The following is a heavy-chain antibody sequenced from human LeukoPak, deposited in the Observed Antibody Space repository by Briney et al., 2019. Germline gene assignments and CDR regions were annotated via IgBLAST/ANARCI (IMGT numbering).Heavy chain of an antibody. J-gene: IGHJ6*03. CDR3: ARGPRIVFWSGYRTTRYYYMDV. V-gene: IGHV4-34*01. D-gene: IGHD3-3*01. Sequence: KPSETLSLTCAVYGGSFSGYYWSWIRQPPGKGLEWIGEINHSGSTNYNPSLKSRVTISVDTSKNQFSLKLSSVTAADTAVYYCARGPRIVFWSGYRTTRYYYMDVRGKGTTVTVSS. CDR1: GGSFSGYY. CDR2: INHSGST.